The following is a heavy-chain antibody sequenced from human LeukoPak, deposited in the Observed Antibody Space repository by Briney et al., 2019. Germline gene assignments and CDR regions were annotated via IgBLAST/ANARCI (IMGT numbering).Heavy chain of an antibody. D-gene: IGHD2-8*02. J-gene: IGHJ3*02. CDR3: VSLTGHDAFDI. V-gene: IGHV3-74*01. CDR1: GFTFRRNW. CDR2: INSDGSRT. Sequence: PGGSLRLSCAASGFTFRRNWMHWVRQAPGKGLVWLSRINSDGSRTIYADSVKGRLTISRDNAKNTLYLEMNSLTVEDTAVYYCVSLTGHDAFDIWGQGTMVTVSS.